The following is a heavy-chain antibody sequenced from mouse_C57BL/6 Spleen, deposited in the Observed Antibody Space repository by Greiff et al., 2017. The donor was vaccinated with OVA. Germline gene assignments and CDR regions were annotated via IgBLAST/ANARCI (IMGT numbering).Heavy chain of an antibody. J-gene: IGHJ2*01. CDR3: ARGGGSSPHFDY. V-gene: IGHV1-80*01. CDR2: IYPGDGDT. Sequence: QVQLQQSGAELVKPGASVKISCKASGYAFSSYWMNWVKQRPGKGLEWIGQIYPGDGDTNYNGKFKGKATLTADKSSSTAYRQLSSLTSEDSAVDFCARGGGSSPHFDYWGQGTTLTVSS. CDR1: GYAFSSYW. D-gene: IGHD1-1*01.